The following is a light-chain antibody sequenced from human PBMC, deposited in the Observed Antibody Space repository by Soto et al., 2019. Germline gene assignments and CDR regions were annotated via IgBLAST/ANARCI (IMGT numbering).Light chain of an antibody. CDR2: GGS. CDR3: QQYDKWPRT. J-gene: IGKJ1*01. CDR1: QSVSNN. Sequence: EVVLTQSPGTLSLSPGERATLSCRASQSVSNNYLAWYQQKPGQAPRLLIYGGSARATGIPARFSGGGSGAEYTLTISSLQSEDFAVYYCQQYDKWPRTFGQGTKVDIK. V-gene: IGKV3-15*01.